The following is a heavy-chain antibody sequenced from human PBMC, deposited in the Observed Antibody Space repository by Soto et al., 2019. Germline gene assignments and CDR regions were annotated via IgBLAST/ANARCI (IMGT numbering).Heavy chain of an antibody. CDR2: IIPIFGTA. V-gene: IGHV1-69*06. D-gene: IGHD2-15*01. CDR3: ARDRSFIGGRCYFWFDP. J-gene: IGHJ5*02. Sequence: SVKVSCKASGGTFSSYAISWVRQAPGQGLEWMGGIIPIFGTANYAQKFQGRVTITADKSTSTAYMELSSLRSEDTAVYYCARDRSFIGGRCYFWFDPWGQGTLVTVSS. CDR1: GGTFSSYA.